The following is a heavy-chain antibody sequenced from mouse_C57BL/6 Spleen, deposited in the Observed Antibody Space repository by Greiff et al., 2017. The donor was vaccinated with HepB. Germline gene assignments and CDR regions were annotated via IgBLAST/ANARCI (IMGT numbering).Heavy chain of an antibody. CDR3: ARPNLRGYYAMDY. J-gene: IGHJ4*01. CDR1: GFSLTSYA. Sequence: VQRVESGPGLVAPSQSLSITCTVSGFSLTSYAISWVRQPPGKGLEWLGVIWTGGGTNYNSALKSRLSISKDNSKSQVFLKMNSLQTDDTARYYCARPNLRGYYAMDYWGQGTSVTVSS. D-gene: IGHD4-1*01. CDR2: IWTGGGT. V-gene: IGHV2-9-1*01.